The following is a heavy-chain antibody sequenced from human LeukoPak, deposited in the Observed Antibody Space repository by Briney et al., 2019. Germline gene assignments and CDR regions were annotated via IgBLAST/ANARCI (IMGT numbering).Heavy chain of an antibody. V-gene: IGHV4-59*12. CDR1: DGSISGYY. J-gene: IGHJ4*02. CDR3: VRDRGEFSYSHDY. CDR2: IFYSGST. D-gene: IGHD1-26*01. Sequence: PSETLSLTCTVSDGSISGYYWSWIRQSPGKGLEWIAYIFYSGSTNYNPSLKSRVTISLDTSENRFSLRLSSVTAADTAVYYCVRDRGEFSYSHDYWGQGTLVTVS.